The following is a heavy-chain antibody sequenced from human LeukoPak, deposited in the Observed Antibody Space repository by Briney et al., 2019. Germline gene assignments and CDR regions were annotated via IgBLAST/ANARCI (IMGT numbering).Heavy chain of an antibody. D-gene: IGHD3-3*01. V-gene: IGHV3-23*01. CDR1: GFTFSSYA. CDR3: AKRHDFWSGYYFVAAPDV. CDR2: ISGSGGST. J-gene: IGHJ6*02. Sequence: PGGSLRLSCAASGFTFSSYAMSWVRQAPGKGLEWVSAISGSGGSTHYADSVKGRFTISRDNSKNTLYLQMNSLRAEDTAVYYCAKRHDFWSGYYFVAAPDVWGQGTTVTVSS.